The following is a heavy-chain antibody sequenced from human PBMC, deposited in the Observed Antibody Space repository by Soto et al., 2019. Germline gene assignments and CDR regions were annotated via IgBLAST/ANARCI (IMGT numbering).Heavy chain of an antibody. D-gene: IGHD2-21*02. Sequence: LSLTCAVYGGSFSGYYWSWIRQSPEKGLEWIGEINHDGSTNYNPSLKSRVTISVDTSKNQFSLKLNSVTAADTAVYYCASPSFDCRGDCYYFDYWGQGTLVTVSS. J-gene: IGHJ4*02. V-gene: IGHV4-34*01. CDR2: INHDGST. CDR3: ASPSFDCRGDCYYFDY. CDR1: GGSFSGYY.